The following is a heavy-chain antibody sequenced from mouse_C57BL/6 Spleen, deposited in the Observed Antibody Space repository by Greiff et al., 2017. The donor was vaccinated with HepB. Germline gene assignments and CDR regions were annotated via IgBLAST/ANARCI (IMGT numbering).Heavy chain of an antibody. D-gene: IGHD2-3*01. J-gene: IGHJ2*01. Sequence: QVQLQQSGAELVKPGASVKISCKASGYAFSSYWMNWVKQRPGKGLEWIGQIYPGDGDTNYNGKFKGKATLTADKSSSTAYMQLSSLTSEDSAVYFCARGPFGYYVYFDYWGQGTTLTVSS. V-gene: IGHV1-80*01. CDR3: ARGPFGYYVYFDY. CDR1: GYAFSSYW. CDR2: IYPGDGDT.